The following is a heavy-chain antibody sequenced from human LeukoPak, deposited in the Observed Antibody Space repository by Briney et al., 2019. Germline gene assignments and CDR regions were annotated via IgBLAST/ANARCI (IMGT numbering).Heavy chain of an antibody. J-gene: IGHJ6*02. D-gene: IGHD1-20*01. Sequence: SQTLSLTCTVSGDSIGTYYWSWIRQSAGKGLEWIGRTYTSGYTNYNPSLKSRVTMSADASKNQFSLKLTSVTAADTAVYYCARALRARITGTTASVYGMDVWGQGTTVTVSS. CDR3: ARALRARITGTTASVYGMDV. V-gene: IGHV4-4*07. CDR1: GDSIGTYY. CDR2: TYTSGYT.